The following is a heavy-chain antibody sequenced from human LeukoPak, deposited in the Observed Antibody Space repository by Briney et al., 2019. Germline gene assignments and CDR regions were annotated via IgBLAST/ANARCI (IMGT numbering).Heavy chain of an antibody. J-gene: IGHJ5*02. D-gene: IGHD4-17*01. CDR2: ISTSSSYI. CDR1: GFTFSSYA. V-gene: IGHV3-21*01. Sequence: GGSLRLSCAASGFTFSSYAMSWVRQAPGKGLEWVSSISTSSSYIYYADSVKGRFTSSRDNAKNSLYLQMNSLRAEDTAVCYCARDSATVTSTSSWFDPWGQGTLVTVSS. CDR3: ARDSATVTSTSSWFDP.